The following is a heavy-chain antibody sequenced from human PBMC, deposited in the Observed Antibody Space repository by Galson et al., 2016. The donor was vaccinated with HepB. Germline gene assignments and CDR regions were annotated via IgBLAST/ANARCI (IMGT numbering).Heavy chain of an antibody. J-gene: IGHJ4*02. CDR3: ARDRGGTYSNCFDY. CDR1: GFTFNSYA. Sequence: SLRLSCAASGFTFNSYAMTWVRQGPGKGLERVSTIVIGGSTHYTESVQGRFTISRDMANNSMYLQINSLSAEDTAVYYCARDRGGTYSNCFDYWGPGTMVTVSS. D-gene: IGHD1-26*01. V-gene: IGHV3-23*01. CDR2: IVIGGST.